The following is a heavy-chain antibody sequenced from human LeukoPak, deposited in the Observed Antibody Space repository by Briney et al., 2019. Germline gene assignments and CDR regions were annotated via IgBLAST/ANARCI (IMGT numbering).Heavy chain of an antibody. D-gene: IGHD3-22*01. J-gene: IGHJ4*02. V-gene: IGHV1-2*02. CDR3: ARVRSGYNDY. Sequence: ASVKVSCKASGYTFTDYYMHWVRQAPGQGLEWMGLVKPKSGGTDYALKFQGRVTMTWDTSISTAYMELSGLRSDDTAVYYCARVRSGYNDYWGQGTLVTVSS. CDR1: GYTFTDYY. CDR2: VKPKSGGT.